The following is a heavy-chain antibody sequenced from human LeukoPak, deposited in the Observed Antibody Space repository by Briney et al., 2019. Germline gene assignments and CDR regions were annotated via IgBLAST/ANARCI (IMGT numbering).Heavy chain of an antibody. CDR1: GYTFTSYS. J-gene: IGHJ3*02. V-gene: IGHV1-18*01. Sequence: ASVKVSCKASGYTFTSYSISWVRQAPGQGLEWMGWISAYNGNTNYAQKLQGRVTMTTDTSTSTAYMELRSLRSDDTAVYYCARVVTDYYDSSGYTDAFDIWGQGTMVTVSS. D-gene: IGHD3-22*01. CDR3: ARVVTDYYDSSGYTDAFDI. CDR2: ISAYNGNT.